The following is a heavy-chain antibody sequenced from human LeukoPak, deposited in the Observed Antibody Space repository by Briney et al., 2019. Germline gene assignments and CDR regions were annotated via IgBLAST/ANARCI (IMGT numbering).Heavy chain of an antibody. Sequence: PGGSLRLSCEASGVTFSSYVMSWVRQAPGKGPEWVSGISGSGGGTYYADSVKGRFAISRDNSKNTLYLQMNSLRAEDTAVYYCAKGGSTTVLPLGRRYWGQGTLVTVSS. CDR1: GVTFSSYV. CDR3: AKGGSTTVLPLGRRY. D-gene: IGHD4-4*01. CDR2: ISGSGGGT. V-gene: IGHV3-23*01. J-gene: IGHJ4*02.